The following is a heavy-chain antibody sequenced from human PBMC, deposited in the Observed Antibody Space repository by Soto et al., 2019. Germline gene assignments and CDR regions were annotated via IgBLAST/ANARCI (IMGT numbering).Heavy chain of an antibody. Sequence: LQESGPRLVKPSETLSLNCTVSGDAISNYYWSWIRQTPGRGLEWIGCVHESGSTDYNPSLKGRVTISLHTSKSQFSLSLRSANAADTATYYCARGTRALITSFFAYWGQGIPVTVSS. V-gene: IGHV4-59*01. D-gene: IGHD1-20*01. CDR2: VHESGST. J-gene: IGHJ4*02. CDR3: ARGTRALITSFFAY. CDR1: GDAISNYY.